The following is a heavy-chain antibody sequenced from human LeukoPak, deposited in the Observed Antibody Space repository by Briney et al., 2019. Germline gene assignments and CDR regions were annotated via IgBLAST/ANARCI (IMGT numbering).Heavy chain of an antibody. V-gene: IGHV3-33*01. CDR2: IWYDGSNK. CDR3: ARDSVGYSSGWLNY. CDR1: GFTFSSYG. J-gene: IGHJ4*02. Sequence: GGSLRLSCAASGFTFSSYGTHWVRQAPGKGLEWVAVIWYDGSNKYYADSVKGRFTISRDNSKNTLYLQMNSLRAEDTAVYYCARDSVGYSSGWLNYWGQGTLVTVSS. D-gene: IGHD6-19*01.